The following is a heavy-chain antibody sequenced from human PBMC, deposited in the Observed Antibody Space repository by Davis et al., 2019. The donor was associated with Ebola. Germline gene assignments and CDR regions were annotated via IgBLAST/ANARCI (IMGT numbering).Heavy chain of an antibody. CDR1: GGSISSYY. V-gene: IGHV4-59*12. D-gene: IGHD6-13*01. Sequence: SETLSLTCTVSGGSISSYYWSWIRQPPGKGLEWIGYILYGAGAKYNPSLESRLTISGDTSKNQFSLKLSSVTAADTAVYYCASLEWGSSWTANWFDPWGQGTLVTVSS. CDR2: ILYGAGA. J-gene: IGHJ5*02. CDR3: ASLEWGSSWTANWFDP.